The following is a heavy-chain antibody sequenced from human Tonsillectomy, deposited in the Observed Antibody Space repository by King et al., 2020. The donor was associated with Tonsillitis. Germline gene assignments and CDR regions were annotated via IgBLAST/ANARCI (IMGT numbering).Heavy chain of an antibody. CDR2: ISGSGGST. J-gene: IGHJ4*02. CDR1: GFTFSSCA. CDR3: AKGDAGGGDGYNFGIDY. Sequence: EVQLVETGGGLVQPGGSLRLSCAASGFTFSSCAMSWVRQAPGKGLEWVSDISGSGGSTYYADSVKGRFTISRDNSKNTLYLQMNSLRAEDTAVYYCAKGDAGGGDGYNFGIDYWGQGTLVTVSS. V-gene: IGHV3-23*04. D-gene: IGHD5-24*01.